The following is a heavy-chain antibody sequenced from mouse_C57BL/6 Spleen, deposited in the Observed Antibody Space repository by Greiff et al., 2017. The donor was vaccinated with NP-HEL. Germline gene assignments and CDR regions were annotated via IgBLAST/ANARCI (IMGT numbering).Heavy chain of an antibody. J-gene: IGHJ3*01. CDR3: ARGGLAGYSPFAY. CDR2: IYPGDGDT. Sequence: QVQLKESGAELVKPGASVKISCKASGYAFSSYWMNWVKQRPGKGLEWIGQIYPGDGDTNYNGKFKGKATLTADKSSSTAYMQLSSLTSEDSAVYFCARGGLAGYSPFAYWGQGTLVTVSA. D-gene: IGHD2-2*01. CDR1: GYAFSSYW. V-gene: IGHV1-80*01.